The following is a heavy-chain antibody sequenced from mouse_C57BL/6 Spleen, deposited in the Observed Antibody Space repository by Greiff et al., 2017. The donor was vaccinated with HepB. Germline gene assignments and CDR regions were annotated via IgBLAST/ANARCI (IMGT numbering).Heavy chain of an antibody. CDR1: GFTFSSYA. V-gene: IGHV5-9-1*02. CDR2: ISSGGDYI. Sequence: EVMLVESGEGLVKPGGSLKLSCAASGFTFSSYAMSWVRQTPEKRLEWVAYISSGGDYIYYADTVKGRFTISRDNARNTLYLQMSSLKSEDTAMYYFTRDRDYGSYAMDYWGHGTSVTVSS. D-gene: IGHD1-1*01. J-gene: IGHJ4*01. CDR3: TRDRDYGSYAMDY.